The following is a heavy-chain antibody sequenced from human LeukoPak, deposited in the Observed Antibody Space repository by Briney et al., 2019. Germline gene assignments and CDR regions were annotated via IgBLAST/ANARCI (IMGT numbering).Heavy chain of an antibody. CDR1: ASTFTCSY. V-gene: IGHV1-2*02. Sequence: ASVNVSRKGSASTFTCSYIHWIWLPPGPGNELKGWTNPNSSGRNYEKKFQGRVFMTRETSISKVYLELSRLRSDDTAVYYCAREYYGSRTYRYYDMDFWGKGTTVTVSS. CDR2: TNPNSSGR. D-gene: IGHD3-10*01. J-gene: IGHJ6*03. CDR3: AREYYGSRTYRYYDMDF.